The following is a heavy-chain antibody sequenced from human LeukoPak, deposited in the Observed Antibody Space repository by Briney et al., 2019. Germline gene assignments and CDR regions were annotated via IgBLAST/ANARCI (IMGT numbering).Heavy chain of an antibody. Sequence: PSETLSLTCAVSGGSISSSNWWSWVRQPPGKGLEWIGKIYHSGSTNYNPSLKSRVTISVDKSKNQFSLKLSSVTAADTAVYYCASSYSSSHLHSDYWGQGTLVTVSS. V-gene: IGHV4-4*02. CDR1: GGSISSSNW. CDR3: ASSYSSSHLHSDY. CDR2: IYHSGST. D-gene: IGHD6-13*01. J-gene: IGHJ4*02.